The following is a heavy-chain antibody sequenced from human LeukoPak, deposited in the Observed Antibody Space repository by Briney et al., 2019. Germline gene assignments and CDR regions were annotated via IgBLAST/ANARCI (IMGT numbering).Heavy chain of an antibody. CDR2: ISAYNGNT. J-gene: IGHJ5*02. D-gene: IGHD3-16*02. CDR3: ARAHIMITFGGVIVRAWFDP. Sequence: VASVKVSCKASGYTFTSYGISWVRQASGQGLEWMGWISAYNGNTNYAQKLQGRVTMTTDTSTSTAYMELRSLRSDDTAVYYCARAHIMITFGGVIVRAWFDPWGQGTLVTVSS. V-gene: IGHV1-18*01. CDR1: GYTFTSYG.